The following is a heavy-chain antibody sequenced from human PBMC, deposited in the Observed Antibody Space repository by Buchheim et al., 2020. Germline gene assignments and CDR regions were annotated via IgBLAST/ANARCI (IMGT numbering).Heavy chain of an antibody. D-gene: IGHD4-17*01. V-gene: IGHV3-30-3*01. CDR1: GFTFSSYA. Sequence: QVQLVESGGGVVQPGRSLRLSCAASGFTFSSYAMHWVRQAPGKGLEWVAVLSYDGSNKYYADSVKGRFTISRDNSKTPLYLQMNSLRAEDTAVYYCARERIYGDYVQYGMDVWGQGTT. CDR2: LSYDGSNK. CDR3: ARERIYGDYVQYGMDV. J-gene: IGHJ6*02.